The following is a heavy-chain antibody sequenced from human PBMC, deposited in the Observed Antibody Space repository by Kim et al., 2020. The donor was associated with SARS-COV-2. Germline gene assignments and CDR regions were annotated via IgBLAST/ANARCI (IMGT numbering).Heavy chain of an antibody. CDR3: ARDSTGDYHDYYYYGMDV. D-gene: IGHD4-17*01. J-gene: IGHJ6*02. Sequence: KGRFTISRDNAKNSLYLQMNSLRAEDTAVYYCARDSTGDYHDYYYYGMDVWGQGTTVTVSS. V-gene: IGHV3-48*03.